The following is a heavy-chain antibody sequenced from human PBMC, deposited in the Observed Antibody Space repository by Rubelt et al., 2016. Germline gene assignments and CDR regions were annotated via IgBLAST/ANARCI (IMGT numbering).Heavy chain of an antibody. J-gene: IGHJ3*02. CDR3: AKDSGDSSGYYYVSTAFGI. D-gene: IGHD3-22*01. Sequence: YYADSVKGRFTISRDNSKNTLYLQMNSLRAEDTAVYCAKDSGDSSGYYYVSTAFGIWGQGTMVTVSS. V-gene: IGHV3-23*01.